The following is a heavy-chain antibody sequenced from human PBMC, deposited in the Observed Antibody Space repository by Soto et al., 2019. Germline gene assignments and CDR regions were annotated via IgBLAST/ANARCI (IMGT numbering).Heavy chain of an antibody. V-gene: IGHV3-21*01. CDR2: ISSSSSNI. CDR1: GFTFSSYS. J-gene: IGHJ3*02. CDR3: ARSLSGLWFGEGAFDI. Sequence: GGSLRLSCAASGFTFSSYSMNWVRQAPGKGLEWVSSISSSSSNIYYSDSVKGRFTISRDNAKNSLFLQMNSLRAEDTAVYYCARSLSGLWFGEGAFDIWGQGTMVTVSS. D-gene: IGHD3-10*01.